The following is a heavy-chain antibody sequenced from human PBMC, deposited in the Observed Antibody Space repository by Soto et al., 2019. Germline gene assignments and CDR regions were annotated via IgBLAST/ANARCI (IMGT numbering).Heavy chain of an antibody. J-gene: IGHJ4*02. D-gene: IGHD7-27*01. CDR3: ARGPSGDKVDY. Sequence: ASETLSLTCTVSGGSISSHYSCWSWIRQPPDRGLEWIGRIYAGGTTYNNPSLQSRITISVDTSKTQFSLKLNSVSAADTAVYYCARGPSGDKVDYWGQGILVTVSS. CDR1: GGSISSHYSC. V-gene: IGHV4-30-4*01. CDR2: IYAGGTT.